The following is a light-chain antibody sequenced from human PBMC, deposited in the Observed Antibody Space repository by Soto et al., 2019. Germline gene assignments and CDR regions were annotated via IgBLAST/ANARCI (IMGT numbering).Light chain of an antibody. CDR1: QNIAGY. CDR2: AAS. J-gene: IGKJ2*01. Sequence: DIPMTQSPSSLSASVGARVTITCRASQNIAGYLNWYQQKPGKAPKLLIYAASSLQSGVPSRFSGSVSGRDLTLTISSLQPDDFATYYCQQSYNSPYTFGQGTKLEIK. V-gene: IGKV1-39*01. CDR3: QQSYNSPYT.